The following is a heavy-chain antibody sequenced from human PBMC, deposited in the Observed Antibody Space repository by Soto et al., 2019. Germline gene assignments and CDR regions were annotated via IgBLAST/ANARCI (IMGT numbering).Heavy chain of an antibody. CDR3: ARELSGYRYGPGEVY. CDR1: GDSISSDDYY. CDR2: IYYSGST. Sequence: SETLSLTCTVSGDSISSDDYYWSWIRQPPGKGLEWIGYIYYSGSTYSSPSLKSRVTLSLDTSKNQFSLQLTSVTAADTAVYYCARELSGYRYGPGEVYWGQGALVT. V-gene: IGHV4-30-4*01. D-gene: IGHD5-18*01. J-gene: IGHJ4*02.